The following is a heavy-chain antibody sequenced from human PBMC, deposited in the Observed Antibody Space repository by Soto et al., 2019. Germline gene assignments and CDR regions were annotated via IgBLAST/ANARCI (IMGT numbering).Heavy chain of an antibody. V-gene: IGHV4-34*01. D-gene: IGHD5-18*01. CDR2: INHSGST. Sequence: PSETLSLTCTVYGGSFSGYYWSWIRQPPGKGLEWIGEINHSGSTNYNPSLKSRVTISVDTSKNQFSLKLSSVTAADTAAYYCASLRLTGYSYGHGVDYWGQGTLVTVSS. CDR3: ASLRLTGYSYGHGVDY. J-gene: IGHJ4*02. CDR1: GGSFSGYY.